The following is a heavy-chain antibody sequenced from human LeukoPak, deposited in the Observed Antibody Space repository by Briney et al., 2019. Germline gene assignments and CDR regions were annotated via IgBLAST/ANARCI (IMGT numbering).Heavy chain of an antibody. D-gene: IGHD3-10*01. CDR2: INTGNGNT. Sequence: ASVKVSCKTSGSSFANYGMHWVRQAPRQSLEWMGWINTGNGNTKSSQKFQDRVALTRDTSASTAYMELNSLSSEDTAVYYCARVPLSDASGRYYSHWGQGTLVTVSS. CDR1: GSSFANYG. J-gene: IGHJ1*01. CDR3: ARVPLSDASGRYYSH. V-gene: IGHV1-3*04.